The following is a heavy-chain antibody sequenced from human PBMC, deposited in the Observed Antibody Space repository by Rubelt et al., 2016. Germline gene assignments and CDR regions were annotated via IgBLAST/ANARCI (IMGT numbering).Heavy chain of an antibody. D-gene: IGHD6-19*01. CDR1: GYTFTSYG. CDR3: ARVGSGWYGWFDP. V-gene: IGHV1-18*01. Sequence: QVQLVQSGAEVKKPGASVKVSCKASGYTFTSYGISWVRQAPGQGLEWMGWISAYNGNTNFAQKLQGRVTMITDTATSTCYMGLRRLRSGGTAVDYGARVGSGWYGWFDPWGQGTLVTVSS. J-gene: IGHJ5*02. CDR2: ISAYNGNT.